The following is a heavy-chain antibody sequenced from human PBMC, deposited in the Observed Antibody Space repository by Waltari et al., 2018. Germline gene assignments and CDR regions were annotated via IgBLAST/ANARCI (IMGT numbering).Heavy chain of an antibody. V-gene: IGHV3-33*01. Sequence: QVQLVESGGGVVQPGRSLRLSCAASGFTFSSYGMPWVRQAPGKGLEWVAVIWYDGSNKYYADSVKGRFTIARDNSKNTLYLQMNSLRAEDTAVYYCARVRDYYGSGSPFDYWGQGTLVTVSS. J-gene: IGHJ4*02. CDR1: GFTFSSYG. CDR2: IWYDGSNK. D-gene: IGHD3-10*01. CDR3: ARVRDYYGSGSPFDY.